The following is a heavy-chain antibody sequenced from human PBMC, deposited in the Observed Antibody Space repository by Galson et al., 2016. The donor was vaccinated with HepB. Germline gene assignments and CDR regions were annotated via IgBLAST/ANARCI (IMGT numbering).Heavy chain of an antibody. CDR2: TYFRSKWYN. V-gene: IGHV6-1*01. CDR3: ARAKTNWDGGGDHWFDP. J-gene: IGHJ5*02. Sequence: CAISGDSVSNHGAAWTWIRQSPSRGLEWLGRTYFRSKWYNTYAVSVKSRISINPDTSKNQFSLQLNSVTPEDTAVYYCARAKTNWDGGGDHWFDPWGQGTLVTVSS. D-gene: IGHD7-27*01. CDR1: GDSVSNHGAA.